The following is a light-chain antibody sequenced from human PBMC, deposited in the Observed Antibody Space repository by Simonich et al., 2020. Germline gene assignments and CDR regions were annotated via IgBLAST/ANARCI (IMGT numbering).Light chain of an antibody. V-gene: IGKV4-1*01. Sequence: DIVMTQSPDSLAVSLGERATINCKSSQSVLYSSNNKNYLAWYQQKPGQHPKLLMYWASTRESGVPDRFSGSGSGTDFTLTISSLQAEDVAVYYCQQYYSTPTFGQGTKLEIK. CDR2: WAS. J-gene: IGKJ2*01. CDR3: QQYYSTPT. CDR1: QSVLYSSNNKNY.